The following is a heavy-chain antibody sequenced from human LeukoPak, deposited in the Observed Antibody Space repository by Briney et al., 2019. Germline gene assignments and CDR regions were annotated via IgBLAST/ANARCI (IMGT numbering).Heavy chain of an antibody. V-gene: IGHV3-21*01. CDR2: ISSGSGYI. CDR1: GFTLSSYS. CDR3: ARGPTTIAQRGAYYFDY. D-gene: IGHD1-26*01. Sequence: GGSLRLSCAASGFTLSSYSMNWVRQAPGKGLEWVSSISSGSGYIFYADSVRGQFTISRDNAKNSLYLQMNSLRAEDTAVFYCARGPTTIAQRGAYYFDYWGQGTLVTVSS. J-gene: IGHJ4*02.